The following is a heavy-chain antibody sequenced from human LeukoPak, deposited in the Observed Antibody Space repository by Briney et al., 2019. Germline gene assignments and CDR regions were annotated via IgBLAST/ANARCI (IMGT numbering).Heavy chain of an antibody. Sequence: GGSLRLSCAASGFTFSRYWMHWVRQAPGKGLMWVSRISPDGSTTLYADSVKGRFTISRDNAKNSLYLQMNSLRAEDTAVYYCARKGGYGLDFDYWGQGTLVTVSS. CDR2: ISPDGSTT. D-gene: IGHD5-18*01. CDR1: GFTFSRYW. CDR3: ARKGGYGLDFDY. V-gene: IGHV3-74*03. J-gene: IGHJ4*02.